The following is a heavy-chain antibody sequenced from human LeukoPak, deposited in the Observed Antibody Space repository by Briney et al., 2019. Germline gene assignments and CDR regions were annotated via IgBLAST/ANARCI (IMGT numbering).Heavy chain of an antibody. CDR1: GFTFSRYW. V-gene: IGHV3-74*01. J-gene: IGHJ6*02. Sequence: GGSLILSCAASGFTFSRYWMHWVRQAPGKGLVWVSRIITDGSSTSYADSVKGRFTISRDNAKNTLYLQMNSLRAEDTAVYYCARDVNYGVDVWGQGTTVSVSS. CDR3: ARDVNYGVDV. CDR2: IITDGSST.